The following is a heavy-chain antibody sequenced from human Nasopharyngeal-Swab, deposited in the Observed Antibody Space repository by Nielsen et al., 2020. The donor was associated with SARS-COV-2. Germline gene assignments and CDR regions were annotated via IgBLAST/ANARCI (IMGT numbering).Heavy chain of an antibody. CDR2: IYSGGST. D-gene: IGHD6-19*01. J-gene: IGHJ3*02. Sequence: GGSLRLSCAASGFTVSSNYTSWVRQAPGKGLEWVSVIYSGGSTYYADSVKGRFTISRDNSKNTLYLQTNSLRAEDTAVYYCARGGSSGWYDAFDIWGQRTMVTVSS. V-gene: IGHV3-53*01. CDR1: GFTVSSNY. CDR3: ARGGSSGWYDAFDI.